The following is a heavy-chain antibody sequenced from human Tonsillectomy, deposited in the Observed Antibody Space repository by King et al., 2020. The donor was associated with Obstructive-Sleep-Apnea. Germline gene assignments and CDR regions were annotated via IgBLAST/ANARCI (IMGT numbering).Heavy chain of an antibody. J-gene: IGHJ4*02. V-gene: IGHV3-72*01. CDR1: GFTFSDHY. CDR3: VRVETTTYFGSDF. CDR2: VRKKSNNYTT. D-gene: IGHD5-24*01. Sequence: VQLVQSGGGLVQPGGSLRPSCAASGFTFSDHYMDWVRQAPGKGLEWVGRVRKKSNNYTTEYAASVKGRFTISRDDSKNSLYLQMNSLKAEDTAVYYCVRVETTTYFGSDFWGQGTLVTVSS.